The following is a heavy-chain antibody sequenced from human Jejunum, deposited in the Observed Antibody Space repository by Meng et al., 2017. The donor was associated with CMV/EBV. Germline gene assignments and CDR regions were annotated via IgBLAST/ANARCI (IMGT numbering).Heavy chain of an antibody. D-gene: IGHD3-3*01. Sequence: FTRYAFHGVGQAPGRGLSWVAVISYDGSNKDYADSVKGRFTISRDNAKNSLCLQMNSLRAEDTAVYYCARGPRYDFWEGHYYFDYWGQGTLVTVSS. CDR1: FTRYA. J-gene: IGHJ4*02. CDR2: ISYDGSNK. V-gene: IGHV3-30*04. CDR3: ARGPRYDFWEGHYYFDY.